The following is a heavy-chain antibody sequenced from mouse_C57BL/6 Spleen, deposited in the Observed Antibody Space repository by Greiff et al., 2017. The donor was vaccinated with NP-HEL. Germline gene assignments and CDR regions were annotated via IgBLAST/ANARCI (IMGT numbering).Heavy chain of an antibody. CDR2: FYPGSGSI. D-gene: IGHD1-1*01. V-gene: IGHV1-62-2*01. J-gene: IGHJ2*01. CDR3: ARHEAHYYGSSYYFDY. Sequence: QVQLKQSGAELVKPGASVKLSCKASGYTFTEYTIHWVKQRSGQGLEWIGWFYPGSGSIKYNEKFKDKATLTADKSSSTVYMELSRLTSEDSAVYFCARHEAHYYGSSYYFDYWGQGTTLTVSS. CDR1: GYTFTEYT.